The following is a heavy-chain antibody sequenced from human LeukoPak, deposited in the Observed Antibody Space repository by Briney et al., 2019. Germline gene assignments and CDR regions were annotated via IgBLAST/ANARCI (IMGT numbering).Heavy chain of an antibody. CDR2: ISGSGDST. CDR1: GFTFSSYA. CDR3: AKDLLSRAAGTIDY. J-gene: IGHJ4*02. V-gene: IGHV3-23*01. D-gene: IGHD6-13*01. Sequence: GGSLRLSCAASGFTFSSYAMSWVRQAPGKGLEWVSTISGSGDSTYYADSVKGRFTISRDNSKNTLYLQMNSLRAEDTAVYYCAKDLLSRAAGTIDYWGQGTLVTVSS.